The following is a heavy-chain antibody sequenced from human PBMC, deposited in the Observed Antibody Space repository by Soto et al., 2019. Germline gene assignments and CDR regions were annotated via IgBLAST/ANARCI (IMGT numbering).Heavy chain of an antibody. Sequence: PGGSLRLSCAASGFTFSSYAMSWVRQPPGRGLEWVALISYDGTKNYYEDSVKGRFTISRDNSKTTLYLQMTSLRTEDPAVYYCAKLSPAATETYPWGFDYWGQGALVTVSS. CDR1: GFTFSSYA. J-gene: IGHJ4*02. CDR3: AKLSPAATETYPWGFDY. V-gene: IGHV3-30*18. CDR2: ISYDGTKN. D-gene: IGHD4-4*01.